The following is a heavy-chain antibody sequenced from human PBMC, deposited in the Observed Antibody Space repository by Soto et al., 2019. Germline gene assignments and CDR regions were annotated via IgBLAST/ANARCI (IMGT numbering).Heavy chain of an antibody. CDR3: GRGVYCSSTSCYWGMDV. D-gene: IGHD2-2*01. CDR2: INHSGST. Sequence: SETLSLTCAVYGGSFSGYYWSWIRQPPGKGLEWIGEINHSGSTNYNPSPKSRVTISVDTSKNQFSLKLSSVTAADTAVYYCGRGVYCSSTSCYWGMDVWGQGTTVTVSS. CDR1: GGSFSGYY. J-gene: IGHJ6*02. V-gene: IGHV4-34*01.